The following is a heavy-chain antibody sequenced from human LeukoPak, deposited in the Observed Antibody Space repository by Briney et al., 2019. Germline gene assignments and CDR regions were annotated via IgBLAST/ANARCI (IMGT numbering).Heavy chain of an antibody. CDR3: ARGLGYSTSSISFDS. CDR1: GYDFTSYW. CDR2: IYPADYDT. D-gene: IGHD6-6*01. J-gene: IGHJ4*02. V-gene: IGHV5-51*01. Sequence: GESVKISCRVSGYDFTSYWIAWVRQVPGRGLEWMGFIYPADYDTRYSPSFQGQVTISADRSFTTAYLQWRSLKASEPAVYFCARGLGYSTSSISFDSWGKGPLVTVSS.